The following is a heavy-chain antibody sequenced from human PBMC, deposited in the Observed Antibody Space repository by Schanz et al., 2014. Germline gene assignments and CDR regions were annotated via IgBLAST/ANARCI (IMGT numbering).Heavy chain of an antibody. CDR2: INTNTANQ. D-gene: IGHD5-12*01. Sequence: QVQLVQSGSELKKPGASVKVSCKASGYTFAMYDMNWVRQAPGQGLEWMGWINTNTANQTYDQGFTGRFVYTLDASVTTAYLEISSLKAEDTDVYYCARGYSGYSHFDYWGQGALVTVSS. J-gene: IGHJ4*02. V-gene: IGHV7-4-1*02. CDR1: GYTFAMYD. CDR3: ARGYSGYSHFDY.